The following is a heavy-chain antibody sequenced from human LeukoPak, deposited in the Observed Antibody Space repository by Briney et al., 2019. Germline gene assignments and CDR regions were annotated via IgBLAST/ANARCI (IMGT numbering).Heavy chain of an antibody. Sequence: ASVKVSCKASSYTFTSYGISWVRQAPGQGLEWMGWISAYNGNTNYAQKIQGRVTMTTDTSTSTAYMELRSLRSDDTAVYYCARPWTYYYDSSGYSHWGQGTLVTVSS. CDR1: SYTFTSYG. CDR3: ARPWTYYYDSSGYSH. V-gene: IGHV1-18*01. J-gene: IGHJ4*02. CDR2: ISAYNGNT. D-gene: IGHD3-22*01.